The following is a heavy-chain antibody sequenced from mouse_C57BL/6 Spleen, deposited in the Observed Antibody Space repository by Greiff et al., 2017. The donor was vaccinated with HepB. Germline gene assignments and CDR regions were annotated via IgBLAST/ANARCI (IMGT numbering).Heavy chain of an antibody. D-gene: IGHD2-4*01. CDR3: ARIYYDYPSDV. V-gene: IGHV1-26*01. J-gene: IGHJ1*03. Sequence: VQLQQSGPELVKPGASVKISCKASGYTFTDYYMNWVKQSHGKSLEWIGDINPNNGGTSYNQKFKGKATLTVDKSSSTAYMELRSLTSEDSAVYYCARIYYDYPSDVWGTGTTVTVSS. CDR2: INPNNGGT. CDR1: GYTFTDYY.